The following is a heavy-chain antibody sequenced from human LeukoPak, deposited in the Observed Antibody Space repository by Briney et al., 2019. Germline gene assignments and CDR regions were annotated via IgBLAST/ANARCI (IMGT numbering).Heavy chain of an antibody. D-gene: IGHD4-17*01. V-gene: IGHV3-21*01. J-gene: IGHJ4*02. CDR1: GFTFTTYS. CDR2: ISSGSSAI. CDR3: ARGHTAVTRHFDF. Sequence: GGSLRLSCEASGFTFTTYSMTWVRQAPGRGLEWVSIISSGSSAIFSADALKGRFTISRDDAKNLLYLDMNSLRAEDTAVYYCARGHTAVTRHFDFWGQGTLVTVSS.